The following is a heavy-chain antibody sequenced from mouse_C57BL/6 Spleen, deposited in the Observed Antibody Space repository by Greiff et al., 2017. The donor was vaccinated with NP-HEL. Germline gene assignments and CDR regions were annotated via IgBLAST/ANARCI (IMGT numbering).Heavy chain of an antibody. CDR2: ISDGGSYT. V-gene: IGHV5-4*03. CDR1: GFTFSSYA. J-gene: IGHJ1*03. D-gene: IGHD2-1*01. CDR3: ARGGNYNWYFDV. Sequence: EVKLEESGGGLVKPGGSLKLSCAASGFTFSSYAMSWVRQTPEKRLEWVATISDGGSYTYYPDNVKGRFTISRDNAKNNLYLQMGHLKSEDTAMYYCARGGNYNWYFDVWGTGTTVTVSS.